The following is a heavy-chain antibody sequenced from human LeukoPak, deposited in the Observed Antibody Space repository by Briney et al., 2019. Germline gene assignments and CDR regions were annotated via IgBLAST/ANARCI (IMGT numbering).Heavy chain of an antibody. CDR2: IRSKTHGEAI. D-gene: IGHD3-10*01. V-gene: IGHV3-15*07. CDR3: VTEVIIGGTGNNS. CDR1: GFTFSNVW. J-gene: IGHJ4*02. Sequence: PGGSLRLSCAASGFTFSNVWMNWVRQAPGKGLEWVGRIRSKTHGEAIDYAAPVRGRFTISRDDSKNTLYLQLNSLKTEDTAVYYCVTEVIIGGTGNNSWGKESWVPVPS.